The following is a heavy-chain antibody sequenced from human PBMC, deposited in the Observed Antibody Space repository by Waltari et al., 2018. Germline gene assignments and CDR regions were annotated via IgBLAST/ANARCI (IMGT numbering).Heavy chain of an antibody. J-gene: IGHJ6*02. Sequence: EVQLLESGGGLVQPGGSLRLSCAASGFTFSSYAMSWVRRAPGKGLEWVSAISGSGGSTYYADSVKVRFTISRDNSKNTLYLQMNSLRAEDTAVYYCATNSDYYYYGMDVWGQGTTVTVSS. CDR1: GFTFSSYA. V-gene: IGHV3-23*01. D-gene: IGHD1-7*01. CDR2: ISGSGGST. CDR3: ATNSDYYYYGMDV.